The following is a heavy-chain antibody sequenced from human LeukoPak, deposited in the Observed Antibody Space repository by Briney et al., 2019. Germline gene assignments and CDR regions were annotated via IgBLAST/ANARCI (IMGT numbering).Heavy chain of an antibody. D-gene: IGHD6-6*01. V-gene: IGHV1-46*01. CDR2: INPSGGST. CDR1: GYTFTSYY. J-gene: IGHJ4*02. CDR3: ARQGYSSSSFLFDY. Sequence: ASVKVSCKASGYTFTSYYMHWVRQAPGQGLEWMGIINPSGGSTSYAQKFQGRVTMTRDTSTSTVYMELSSLKASDTAMYYCARQGYSSSSFLFDYWGQGTLVTVSA.